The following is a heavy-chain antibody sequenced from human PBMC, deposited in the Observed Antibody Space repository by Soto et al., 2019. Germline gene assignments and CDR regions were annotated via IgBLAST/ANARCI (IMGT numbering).Heavy chain of an antibody. J-gene: IGHJ4*02. CDR3: ARGEAFYGPFDY. Sequence: PSDTLSLTCTVSGGSISSGGYYWSWIRQHPGKGLEWIGYIYYSGSTYYNPSLKSRVTISVDTSKNQFSLKLSSVTAADTAVYYCARGEAFYGPFDYWGQGTLVTVSS. CDR1: GGSISSGGYY. D-gene: IGHD4-17*01. CDR2: IYYSGST. V-gene: IGHV4-31*03.